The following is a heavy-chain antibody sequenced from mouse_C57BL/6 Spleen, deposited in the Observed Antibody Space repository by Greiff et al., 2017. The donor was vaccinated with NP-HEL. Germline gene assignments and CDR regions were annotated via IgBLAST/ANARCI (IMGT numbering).Heavy chain of an antibody. J-gene: IGHJ2*01. CDR3: ARHGYGNSYFDY. Sequence: EVQRVESGGDLVKPGGSLKLSCAASGFTFSSYGMSWVRQTPDKRLEWVATISSGGSYTYYPDSVKGRFTISRDNAKNTLYLQMSSLKSEDTAMYYCARHGYGNSYFDYWGQGTTLTVSS. CDR1: GFTFSSYG. V-gene: IGHV5-6*01. CDR2: ISSGGSYT. D-gene: IGHD2-1*01.